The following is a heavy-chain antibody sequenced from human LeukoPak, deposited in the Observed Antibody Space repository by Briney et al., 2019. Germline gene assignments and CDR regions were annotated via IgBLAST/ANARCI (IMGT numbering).Heavy chain of an antibody. J-gene: IGHJ4*02. CDR3: ARGVPQAARLVDY. D-gene: IGHD6-6*01. Sequence: NLSETLSLTCTVSGGSISSYYWSWFRQPPGKGLEWIGYIFYSGSTNYNPSLKSRVTISVDTSKNQFSLRLSSVTAADTAMYYCARGVPQAARLVDYWGQGTLVTVSS. CDR2: IFYSGST. CDR1: GGSISSYY. V-gene: IGHV4-59*01.